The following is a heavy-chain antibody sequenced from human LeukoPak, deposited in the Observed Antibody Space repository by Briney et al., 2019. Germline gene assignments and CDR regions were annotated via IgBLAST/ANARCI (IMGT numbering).Heavy chain of an antibody. CDR3: ARENESADGDLMY. V-gene: IGHV3-21*01. CDR2: ISSSTSYI. D-gene: IGHD4-17*01. Sequence: GGSLRLSCAASGFTFSSYGMHWVRQAPGKGLEWVSSISSSTSYIYYADSVKGRFTISRDNAKNSLYLQMNSLRAEDTAVYYCARENESADGDLMYWGQGTLVTVSS. CDR1: GFTFSSYG. J-gene: IGHJ4*02.